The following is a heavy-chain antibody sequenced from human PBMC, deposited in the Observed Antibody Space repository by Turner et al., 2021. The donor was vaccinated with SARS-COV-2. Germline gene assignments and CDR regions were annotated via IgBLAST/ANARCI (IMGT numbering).Heavy chain of an antibody. D-gene: IGHD4-17*01. CDR2: FDPEDGET. CDR1: GYTLTELS. CDR3: ATATAICGDYRNYYYYYGMDV. J-gene: IGHJ6*02. V-gene: IGHV1-24*01. Sequence: QVQVVQSGAEVKKPGASVKVSCKVSGYTLTELSMHWVRQAPGKGLEWMGGFDPEDGETIYPQKFQGRVTMTEDTSTDTAYMELSSMRSEDTAVYYCATATAICGDYRNYYYYYGMDVWGQGTTVTVSS.